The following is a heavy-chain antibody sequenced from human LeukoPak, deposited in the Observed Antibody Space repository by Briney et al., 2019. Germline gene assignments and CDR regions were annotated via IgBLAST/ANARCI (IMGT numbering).Heavy chain of an antibody. V-gene: IGHV1-2*04. CDR3: ATSTVTTESYGMDV. CDR1: GYTFTDYY. Sequence: ASVKVSCKASGYTFTDYYMHWVRQAPGQGLEWMGWINPNSGGTNYAQKFQGWVTMTRDTSISTAYMELSRLRSDDTAVYYCATSTVTTESYGMDVWGQGTTVTVSS. CDR2: INPNSGGT. J-gene: IGHJ6*02. D-gene: IGHD4-17*01.